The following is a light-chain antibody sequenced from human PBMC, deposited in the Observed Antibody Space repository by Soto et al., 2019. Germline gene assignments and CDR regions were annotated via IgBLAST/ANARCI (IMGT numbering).Light chain of an antibody. CDR1: SSDVGGYDH. J-gene: IGLJ3*02. V-gene: IGLV2-14*03. Sequence: QSALTQPASVSGSPGQSITISCTGTSSDVGGYDHVSWYQQHPGKAPKLIIYDVTVRPSGISRRSSGSKSDNTASLAVSGLQPEDEADYYCSSYTNKDTLLFGGGTKVTVL. CDR2: DVT. CDR3: SSYTNKDTLL.